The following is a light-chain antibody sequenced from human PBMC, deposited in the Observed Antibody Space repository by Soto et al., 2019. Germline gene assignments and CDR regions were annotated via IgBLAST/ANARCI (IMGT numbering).Light chain of an antibody. J-gene: IGLJ2*01. CDR2: RNN. Sequence: QSVLTQPPSASGTPGQRVTISCSGSSSNFGSNYVYWYQQLPGTAPKLLIYRNNQRPSGVPDRFSGSKSGTSASLAISGLRSEDEADYYCAAWDDSLSGYVVFGGGTQLTVL. V-gene: IGLV1-47*01. CDR1: SSNFGSNY. CDR3: AAWDDSLSGYVV.